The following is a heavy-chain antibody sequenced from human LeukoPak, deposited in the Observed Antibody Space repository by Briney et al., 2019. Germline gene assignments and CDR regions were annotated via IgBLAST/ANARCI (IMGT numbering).Heavy chain of an antibody. CDR1: GGSFSGYY. V-gene: IGHV4-34*01. CDR3: ARGRLGGYCSSTSCYAPYYYYGMDV. Sequence: SETLSLTCAVYGGSFSGYYWSWIRQPPGKGLEWIGEINHSGSTNYNPSLKSRVTISVDTSKNQFSLKLSSVTAADTAVYYCARGRLGGYCSSTSCYAPYYYYGMDVWGRGTTVTVSS. CDR2: INHSGST. J-gene: IGHJ6*02. D-gene: IGHD2-2*01.